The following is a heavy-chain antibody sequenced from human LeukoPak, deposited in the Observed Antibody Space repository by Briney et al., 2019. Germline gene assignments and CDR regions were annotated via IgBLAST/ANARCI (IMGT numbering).Heavy chain of an antibody. D-gene: IGHD3-10*01. CDR1: GYTFTSYG. Sequence: ASVKVSCKASGYTFTSYGISWVRQAPGQGLEWMGWISGYNGNTNYAQKLQGRLTMTTDTSTSTAYMELRSLRSDDTAVYYCARARGSGSYLYYGMDVWGQGTTVIVSS. V-gene: IGHV1-18*01. J-gene: IGHJ6*02. CDR2: ISGYNGNT. CDR3: ARARGSGSYLYYGMDV.